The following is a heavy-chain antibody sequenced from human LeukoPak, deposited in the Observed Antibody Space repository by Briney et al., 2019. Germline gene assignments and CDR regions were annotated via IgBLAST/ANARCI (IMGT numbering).Heavy chain of an antibody. V-gene: IGHV4-39*01. D-gene: IGHD2-2*01. CDR1: GGSISSSSYY. CDR3: ARHETIVVVPAARREVVDV. Sequence: SETLSLTWTVSGGSISSSSYYWGWIRQPPGKGLEWIGSTYYSGSTYYNPSLRSRVTISVDTSKNQFSLKLSSVTAADTAVYYCARHETIVVVPAARREVVDVWGKGTTVTISA. CDR2: TYYSGST. J-gene: IGHJ6*04.